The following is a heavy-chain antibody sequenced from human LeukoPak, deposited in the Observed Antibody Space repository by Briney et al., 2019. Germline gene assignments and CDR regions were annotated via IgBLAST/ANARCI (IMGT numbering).Heavy chain of an antibody. J-gene: IGHJ5*02. CDR1: GYTFTSYY. CDR3: ARDNSVEDTASGWWFDP. V-gene: IGHV1-46*01. Sequence: ASVKVSCKASGYTFTSYYMHWVRQAPGQGLEWMGIINPSGGSTSYAQKFQGRVTMTRDMSTSTDYMELSGLRSEDTAVYYCARDNSVEDTASGWWFDPWGQGTLVTVSS. CDR2: INPSGGST. D-gene: IGHD4-23*01.